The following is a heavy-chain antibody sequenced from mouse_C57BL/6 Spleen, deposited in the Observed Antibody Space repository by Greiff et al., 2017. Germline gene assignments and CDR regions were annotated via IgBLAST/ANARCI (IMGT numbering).Heavy chain of an antibody. CDR3: VVFYYGSSLAWFAY. Sequence: QVQLQQPGAELVKPGASVKLSCKASGYTFTSYWMQWVKQRPGQGLEWIGEIDPSDSYTNYNQKFKGKATLTVDTSSSTAYMQLSSLTSDDSAVYYCVVFYYGSSLAWFAYWGQGTLVTVSA. CDR1: GYTFTSYW. CDR2: IDPSDSYT. V-gene: IGHV1-50*01. J-gene: IGHJ3*01. D-gene: IGHD1-1*01.